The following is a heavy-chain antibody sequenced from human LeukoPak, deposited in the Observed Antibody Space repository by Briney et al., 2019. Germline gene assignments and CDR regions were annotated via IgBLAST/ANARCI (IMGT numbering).Heavy chain of an antibody. V-gene: IGHV3-21*04. CDR2: ISSRGTST. CDR3: VRGTDCSATTCYPLSAFDY. CDR1: GFIFSDFG. D-gene: IGHD2-8*02. Sequence: GESLRLSCVASGFIFSDFGMSWVRQVPGKGLEWVAFISSRGTSTFYADSVEGRFTISRDTAKKSLDLQMTSLRADDTAAYYCVRGTDCSATTCYPLSAFDYWGQGTLVTVPS. J-gene: IGHJ4*02.